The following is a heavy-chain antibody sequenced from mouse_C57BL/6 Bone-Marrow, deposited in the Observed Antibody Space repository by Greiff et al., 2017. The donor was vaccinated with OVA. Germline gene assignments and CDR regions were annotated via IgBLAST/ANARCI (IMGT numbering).Heavy chain of an antibody. J-gene: IGHJ3*01. CDR2: ISYDGSN. V-gene: IGHV3-6*01. Sequence: DVKLVESGPGLVKPSQSLSLTCSVTGYSITSGYYWNWIRQFPGNKLEWMGYISYDGSNNYNPSLKNRISITRDTSKNQFFLKLNSVTTEDTATYYCARLRDWFAYWGQGTLVTVSA. D-gene: IGHD1-1*01. CDR1: GYSITSGYY. CDR3: ARLRDWFAY.